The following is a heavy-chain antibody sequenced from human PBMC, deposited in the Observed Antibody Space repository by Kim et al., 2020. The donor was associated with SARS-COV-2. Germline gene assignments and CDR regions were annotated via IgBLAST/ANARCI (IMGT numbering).Heavy chain of an antibody. V-gene: IGHV3-15*01. D-gene: IGHD2-15*01. J-gene: IGHJ4*02. CDR3: ARGKGVAGPDNYFDH. Sequence: AAPLEGRFIISRDNSKNTIYLQMNSLKTEDTGVYYCARGKGVAGPDNYFDHWGQGTLVTVSS.